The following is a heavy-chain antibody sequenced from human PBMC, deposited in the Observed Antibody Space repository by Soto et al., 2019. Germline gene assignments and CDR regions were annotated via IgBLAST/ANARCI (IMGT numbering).Heavy chain of an antibody. J-gene: IGHJ4*02. CDR1: GFSFSSNV. D-gene: IGHD2-2*01. CDR2: MSPDGSVI. CDR3: ALDKIPAAPDNFDC. V-gene: IGHV3-30-3*01. Sequence: QEQLVESGGDVVQPGGSLRLSCTASGFSFSSNVLHWVRQAPGKGLEWLAVMSPDGSVIIYPDSVKGRFTISRDNSKNTLYLQMNSMRPEETAMYYCALDKIPAAPDNFDCWGQGTLVTVSS.